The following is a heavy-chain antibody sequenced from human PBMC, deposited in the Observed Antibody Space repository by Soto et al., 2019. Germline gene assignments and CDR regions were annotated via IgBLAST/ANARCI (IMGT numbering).Heavy chain of an antibody. CDR1: GFTFSNYW. CDR2: INSDGSSS. Sequence: VQLVESGGGLVQPGGSLRLSCAASGFTFSNYWMHWVRQGPGKGLVWVSRINSDGSSSTYADSVKGRFTISRDNAKNSLYLQMNSLRAEDTAVYYCVRENRYDNRGYYYQGFDYWGQGTLVTVSS. J-gene: IGHJ4*02. D-gene: IGHD3-22*01. V-gene: IGHV3-74*01. CDR3: VRENRYDNRGYYYQGFDY.